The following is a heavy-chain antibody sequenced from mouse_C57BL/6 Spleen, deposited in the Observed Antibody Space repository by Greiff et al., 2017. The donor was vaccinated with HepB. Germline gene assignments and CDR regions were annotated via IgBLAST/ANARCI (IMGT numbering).Heavy chain of an antibody. D-gene: IGHD1-1*01. CDR2: IWSGGST. J-gene: IGHJ2*01. V-gene: IGHV2-2*01. CDR1: GFSLTSYG. CDR3: ARIYGSSYEDYFDY. Sequence: QVQLQQSGPGLVQPSQSLSITCTVSGFSLTSYGVHWVRQSPGKGLEWLGVIWSGGSTDYNAAFISRLSISKDNSKSQVFFKMNSLQADDTAIYYCARIYGSSYEDYFDYWGQGTTLTVSS.